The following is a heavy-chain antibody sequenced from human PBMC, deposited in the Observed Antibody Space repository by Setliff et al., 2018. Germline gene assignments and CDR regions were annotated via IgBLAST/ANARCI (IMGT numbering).Heavy chain of an antibody. Sequence: SETLSLTCTVSGGSISSGDYYWSWIRQPPGKGLEWIGYIYYSGSTYYNPSLKSRVTISVDTSKNQFSLKLSSVTAADTAVYYCARVGYYDRHTRDCWGQGTLVTVSS. D-gene: IGHD3-22*01. CDR2: IYYSGST. CDR3: ARVGYYDRHTRDC. V-gene: IGHV4-30-4*08. CDR1: GGSISSGDYY. J-gene: IGHJ4*02.